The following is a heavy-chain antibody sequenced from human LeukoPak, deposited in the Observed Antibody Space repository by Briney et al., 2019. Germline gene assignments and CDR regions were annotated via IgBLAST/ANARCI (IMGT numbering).Heavy chain of an antibody. D-gene: IGHD6-13*01. CDR1: GYTFTGYY. J-gene: IGHJ6*02. CDR2: INPNSGGT. V-gene: IGHV1-2*06. Sequence: ASVKVSCKASGYTFTGYYMHWVRQAPGQGLEWMGRINPNSGGTNYAQKFQGRVTMTRDTSISTAYMELSRLRSDDTAVYYCARETRSSWYYYYYGMDVWGQGTTVTVSS. CDR3: ARETRSSWYYYYYGMDV.